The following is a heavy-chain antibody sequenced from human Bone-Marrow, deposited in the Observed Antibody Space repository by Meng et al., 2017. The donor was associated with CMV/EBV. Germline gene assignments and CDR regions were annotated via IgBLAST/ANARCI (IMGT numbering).Heavy chain of an antibody. Sequence: SETLSLTCTVSGGSISSGSYYWGWIRQPPGKGLEWIGSMSYSGTTYYNPSLESRVTISLDASNNQFSLRLSSVTAADTAVYYCARRGRAERSGYSYFDYWGQGTLVTVSS. CDR1: GGSISSGSYY. J-gene: IGHJ4*02. CDR2: MSYSGTT. D-gene: IGHD3-3*01. CDR3: ARRGRAERSGYSYFDY. V-gene: IGHV4-39*07.